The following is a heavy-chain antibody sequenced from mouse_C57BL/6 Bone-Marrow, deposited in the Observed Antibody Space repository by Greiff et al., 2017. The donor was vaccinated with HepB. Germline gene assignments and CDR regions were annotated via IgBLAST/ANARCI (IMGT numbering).Heavy chain of an antibody. D-gene: IGHD3-1*01. CDR1: GYTFTSYG. V-gene: IGHV1-81*01. J-gene: IGHJ4*01. Sequence: QVQLQQSGAELARPGASVKLSCKASGYTFTSYGISWVKQRTGQGLEWIGEIYPRSGNTYYNEKFKGTATLTADKSSSTAYMELRSLTSEDSAVYFCARSGDWSYAMDYWGQGTSVTVSS. CDR3: ARSGDWSYAMDY. CDR2: IYPRSGNT.